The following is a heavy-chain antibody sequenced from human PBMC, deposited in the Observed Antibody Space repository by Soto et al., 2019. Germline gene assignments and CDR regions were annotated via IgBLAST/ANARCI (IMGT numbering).Heavy chain of an antibody. Sequence: GGSLRLSCAASGFTFDDYAMHWVRQAPGKGLEWVSGISWNSGSIGYADSVKGRFTISRDNAKNSLYLQMNSLRAEDTALYYCARAGHRFGLPYSSGWYAYYYYYMDVWGKGTTVTVSS. J-gene: IGHJ6*03. CDR1: GFTFDDYA. D-gene: IGHD6-19*01. CDR3: ARAGHRFGLPYSSGWYAYYYYYMDV. V-gene: IGHV3-9*01. CDR2: ISWNSGSI.